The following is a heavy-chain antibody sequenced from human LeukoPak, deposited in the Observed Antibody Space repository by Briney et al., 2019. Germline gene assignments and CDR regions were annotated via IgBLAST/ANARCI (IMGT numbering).Heavy chain of an antibody. V-gene: IGHV3-30*18. J-gene: IGHJ4*02. Sequence: GGSLRLSCAASGFTFSSYGMHWVRQAPGKGLEWVAVISYDGSNKYYADSVKGRFTISRDNSKNTLYLQMNSLRAEDTAVYYCAKEYYDILTGYYFDYWGQGTLVIVSS. CDR2: ISYDGSNK. D-gene: IGHD3-9*01. CDR3: AKEYYDILTGYYFDY. CDR1: GFTFSSYG.